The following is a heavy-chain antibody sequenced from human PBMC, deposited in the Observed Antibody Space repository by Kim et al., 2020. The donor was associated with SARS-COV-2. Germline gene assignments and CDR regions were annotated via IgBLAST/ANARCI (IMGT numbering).Heavy chain of an antibody. J-gene: IGHJ5*02. D-gene: IGHD2-2*02. CDR2: INPNSGGT. CDR1: GYTFTGYY. V-gene: IGHV1-2*02. Sequence: ASVKVSCKASGYTFTGYYMHWVRQAPGQGLEWMGWINPNSGGTNYAQKFQGRVTMTRDTSISTAYMELSRLRSDDTAVYYCARDFKGPYLVPAAIDWFDPWGQGTLVTVSS. CDR3: ARDFKGPYLVPAAIDWFDP.